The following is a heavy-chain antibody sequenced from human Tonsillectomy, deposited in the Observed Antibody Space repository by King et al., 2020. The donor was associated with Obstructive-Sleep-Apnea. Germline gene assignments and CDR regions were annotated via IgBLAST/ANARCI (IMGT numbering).Heavy chain of an antibody. J-gene: IGHJ6*02. D-gene: IGHD6-13*01. CDR1: GFSISSDYY. Sequence: QLQESGPGLVKPSETLSLTCTVSGFSISSDYYWGWIRQPPGKGLEWIGGIYHSGSTYYNPSLMSRVTIPVETSKNQFSLRLSSVTATDTPVYFCARANSNTWNYYFYYGMDVWGQGTTVTVSS. V-gene: IGHV4-38-2*02. CDR3: ARANSNTWNYYFYYGMDV. CDR2: IYHSGST.